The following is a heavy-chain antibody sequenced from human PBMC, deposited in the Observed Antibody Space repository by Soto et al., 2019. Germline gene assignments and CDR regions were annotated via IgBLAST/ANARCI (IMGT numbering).Heavy chain of an antibody. D-gene: IGHD1-26*01. Sequence: QVQLQESGPGLVKPSQTLSLTCTVSGGSISSGGYYWSWIRQHPGKGLEWIGYIYYSGSTYYNPSLKSRVNLSVNTSKNPFPLEVSSLAGADPGGYYCAREGGIVGATAADYWGQGTLVTVSS. J-gene: IGHJ4*02. V-gene: IGHV4-31*03. CDR1: GGSISSGGYY. CDR2: IYYSGST. CDR3: AREGGIVGATAADY.